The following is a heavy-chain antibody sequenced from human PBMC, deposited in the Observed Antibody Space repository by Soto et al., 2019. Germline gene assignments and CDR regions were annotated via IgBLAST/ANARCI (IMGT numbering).Heavy chain of an antibody. Sequence: GGSLRLSCEASGFTFGDYWMTWVRQAPGKGLEWVANIKQDGSEKYYVDSVKGRFTISRDNAKNSLYLQLNSLRAEDTGVYFCAGGYLRGYSSPPYWGQGTLVTVSS. CDR2: IKQDGSEK. CDR1: GFTFGDYW. V-gene: IGHV3-7*05. J-gene: IGHJ4*02. D-gene: IGHD6-13*01. CDR3: AGGYLRGYSSPPY.